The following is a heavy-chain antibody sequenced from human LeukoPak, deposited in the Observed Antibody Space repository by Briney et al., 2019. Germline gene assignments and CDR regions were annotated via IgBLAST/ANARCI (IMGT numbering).Heavy chain of an antibody. CDR3: AKDIPGGGDDY. CDR2: ISYDGSNK. V-gene: IGHV3-30*18. CDR1: GFTFSTYG. J-gene: IGHJ4*02. D-gene: IGHD2-21*02. Sequence: GGSLRLSCAASGFTFSTYGMHWVRQAPGKGLEWVAVISYDGSNKYYADSVKGRFTISRDNSKNTLYLQMNSLRAEDTGVYYCAKDIPGGGDDYWGQGTLVTVSS.